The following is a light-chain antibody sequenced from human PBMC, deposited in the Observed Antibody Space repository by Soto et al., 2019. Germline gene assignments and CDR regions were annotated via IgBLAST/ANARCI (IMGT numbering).Light chain of an antibody. V-gene: IGKV3-20*01. J-gene: IGKJ4*01. CDR3: QQYGSSPLT. CDR2: RAS. CDR1: QSVSNRY. Sequence: EIVLTQSPGILSLSPGKRATLSCRASQSVSNRYLAWYQRKPGQAPRLLIHRASTRATGIPDRFIGSGSGTDFTLTISRLEPEDFAVYYCQQYGSSPLTFGGGTTVEIE.